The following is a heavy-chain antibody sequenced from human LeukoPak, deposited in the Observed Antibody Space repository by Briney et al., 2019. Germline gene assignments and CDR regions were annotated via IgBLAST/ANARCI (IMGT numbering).Heavy chain of an antibody. CDR1: GFTFSSYA. D-gene: IGHD2-2*01. J-gene: IGHJ4*01. CDR2: ISGSGGSK. CDR3: AKDRVVVGPASSDY. Sequence: PGGSLRLSCAASGFTFSSYAMRWVRQAPGKGLEWVSAISGSGGSKYYADSVKGRFTISRDNSKNTLYLQMNSLRGQDPAVYYCAKDRVVVGPASSDYWREGTLVTVPS. V-gene: IGHV3-23*01.